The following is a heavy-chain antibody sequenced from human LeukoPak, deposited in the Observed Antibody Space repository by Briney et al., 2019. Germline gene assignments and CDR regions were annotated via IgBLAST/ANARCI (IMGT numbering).Heavy chain of an antibody. CDR2: INPNSGGT. CDR3: ARERGRGIAAARY. J-gene: IGHJ4*02. CDR1: GYTFAGYY. V-gene: IGHV1-2*02. D-gene: IGHD6-13*01. Sequence: ASVKVSCKASGYTFAGYYMHWVRQAPGQGLEWMGWINPNSGGTNYAQKFQGRVTMTRDTSISTAYMELSRLRSDDTAVYYCARERGRGIAAARYWGQGTLVTVSS.